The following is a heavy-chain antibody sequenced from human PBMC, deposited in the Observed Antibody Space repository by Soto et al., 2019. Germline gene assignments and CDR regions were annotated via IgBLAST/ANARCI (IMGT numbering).Heavy chain of an antibody. CDR2: IYHSGST. V-gene: IGHV4-38-2*02. D-gene: IGHD4-17*01. CDR1: GYSISSGYY. CDR3: ARDLPDYGDAFGI. J-gene: IGHJ3*02. Sequence: SETLSLTCAVSGYSISSGYYWGWIRQPPGKGLEWIGSIYHSGSTYYNPSLKSRVTISVDTSKNQFSLKLSPVTAADTAVYYCARDLPDYGDAFGIWGQGTMVTVSS.